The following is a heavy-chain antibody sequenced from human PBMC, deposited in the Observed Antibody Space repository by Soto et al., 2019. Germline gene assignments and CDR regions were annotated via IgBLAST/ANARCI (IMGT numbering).Heavy chain of an antibody. CDR2: VSYDGNNK. Sequence: SLRLSCAASGFTFSSYAMHWVRQAPGKGLEWVAVVSYDGNNKYYADSVKGRFTISRDNSKNTLYLHINSLRTEDTAVYFCARGSSSAYSSFAYWGQGTLVTVSS. CDR1: GFTFSSYA. J-gene: IGHJ4*02. CDR3: ARGSSSAYSSFAY. D-gene: IGHD3-22*01. V-gene: IGHV3-30-3*01.